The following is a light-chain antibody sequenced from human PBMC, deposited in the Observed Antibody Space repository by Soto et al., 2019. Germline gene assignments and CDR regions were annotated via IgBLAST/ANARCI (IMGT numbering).Light chain of an antibody. J-gene: IGKJ4*01. V-gene: IGKV1-5*01. Sequence: DIKMIQSPATLSASVGDRITITCRASENIFKYVAWYQQTSGSAPNLLIYAASDLESGVPSRLSGSGSGTEFSLTIDNLQPNDSATYYCQHYNTRSIAFGGGTKVDVK. CDR1: ENIFKY. CDR2: AAS. CDR3: QHYNTRSIA.